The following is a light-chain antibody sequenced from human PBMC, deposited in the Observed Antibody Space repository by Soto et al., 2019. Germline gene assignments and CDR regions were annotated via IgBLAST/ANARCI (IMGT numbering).Light chain of an antibody. Sequence: DIRMTQSPSSLSASVGDSVTITCRASQGINNYLAWYQQKPGKVPVLLIYSASTLKPGIPSRFSGSGTGTDFTLTISSLQPEDFATYYCQRYNDYQYIFGQGTKLEIK. CDR2: SAS. CDR3: QRYNDYQYI. CDR1: QGINNY. J-gene: IGKJ2*01. V-gene: IGKV1-27*01.